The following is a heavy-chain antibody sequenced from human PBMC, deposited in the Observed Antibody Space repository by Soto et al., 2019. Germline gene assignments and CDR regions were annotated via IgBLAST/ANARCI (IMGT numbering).Heavy chain of an antibody. CDR1: GGTFSNDI. CDR3: VRDSPIGSTYSGYDGIDY. D-gene: IGHD5-12*01. CDR2: IIPLLDIA. Sequence: QVQLVQSGAEVKKPGSSVKVSCKASGGTFSNDIITWVRQAPGQGLEWMGRIIPLLDIANYAQKFQGRVTITADKSTRTAYMELNSLRSEDTAVYYCVRDSPIGSTYSGYDGIDYWGQGPLVTVSS. J-gene: IGHJ4*02. V-gene: IGHV1-69*08.